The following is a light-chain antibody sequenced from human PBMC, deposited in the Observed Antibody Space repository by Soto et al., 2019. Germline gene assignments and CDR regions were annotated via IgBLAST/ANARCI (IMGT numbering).Light chain of an antibody. J-gene: IGKJ5*01. V-gene: IGKV1-39*01. CDR3: QQTYTTLT. CDR2: TAS. Sequence: DIQMTQSPSSLSASVGDRVTITCRASQSINTYVNWYQHKPGKAPKLLIHTASSLQSGVPSRFSGSGSGTDFTLTSYSLQPEDFATYYCQQTYTTLTLGQGTRLEIK. CDR1: QSINTY.